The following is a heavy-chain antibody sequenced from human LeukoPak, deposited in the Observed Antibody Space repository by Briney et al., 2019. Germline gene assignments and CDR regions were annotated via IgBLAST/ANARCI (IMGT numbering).Heavy chain of an antibody. CDR1: GYSFISYW. CDR2: ISGTGGST. D-gene: IGHD3-22*01. Sequence: GESLKISCKSSGYSFISYWIGWVRQAPGRGLEWVSGISGTGGSTYYADSVKGRFTISRDNSKNTLYLQINSLRAEDTAVYYCAQSQSYYDSSGPLWGLHWGQGTLVTVSS. V-gene: IGHV3-23*01. CDR3: AQSQSYYDSSGPLWGLH. J-gene: IGHJ4*02.